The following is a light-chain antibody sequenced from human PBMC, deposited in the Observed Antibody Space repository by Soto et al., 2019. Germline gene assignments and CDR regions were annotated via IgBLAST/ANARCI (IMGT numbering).Light chain of an antibody. V-gene: IGLV1-44*01. CDR1: SSNIGSYT. J-gene: IGLJ2*01. CDR2: NNN. Sequence: QSVLTQPPSAAGTPGQRVTISCSGSSSNIGSYTVNWYQQRPGTTPKLLIYNNNERPSGVPDRFSGSKSGTSASLAISGLQSEDEADYYCAAWDDSLNGMVFGGGTKLTVL. CDR3: AAWDDSLNGMV.